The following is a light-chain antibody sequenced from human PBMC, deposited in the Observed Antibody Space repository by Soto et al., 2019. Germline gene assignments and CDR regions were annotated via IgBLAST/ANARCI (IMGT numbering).Light chain of an antibody. CDR1: QSVTYN. Sequence: TQSPATLSASPGERVTLSCMATQSVTYNLAWYQQKPGQAPRLLIYGVSSRATGIPDRFSGSGSGTDFTLTISRLEPEDFAVYYCQQYGSSPPITFGQGTRLEIK. J-gene: IGKJ5*01. CDR3: QQYGSSPPIT. V-gene: IGKV3-20*01. CDR2: GVS.